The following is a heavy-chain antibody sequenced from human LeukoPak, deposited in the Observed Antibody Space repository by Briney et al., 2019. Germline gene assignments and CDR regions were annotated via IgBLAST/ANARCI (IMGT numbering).Heavy chain of an antibody. D-gene: IGHD3-10*01. J-gene: IGHJ3*02. V-gene: IGHV4-61*02. CDR1: GGSISSGSYY. CDR2: IYTSGST. Sequence: SQTLSLTCTVSGGSISSGSYYWSWIRQPAGKGLEWIGRIYTSGSTNYNPSLKSRVTISVDTSKNQFSLKLSSVTAADTAVYYCARSELWFGEVIHAFDIWGQGTMVTVSS. CDR3: ARSELWFGEVIHAFDI.